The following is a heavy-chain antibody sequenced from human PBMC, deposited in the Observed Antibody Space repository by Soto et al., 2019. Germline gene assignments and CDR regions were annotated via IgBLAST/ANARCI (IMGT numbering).Heavy chain of an antibody. Sequence: QVQLVQSGAEVKKPGASVKFSCKASGYTFTNYGINWVRQAPGQGLEWLGWVSAYNGERRYAQRVKARVIMTTDTSTTAAYVELRSLRSDDTAVYYCSRGTSIPASGDYWGQGTLVTVSS. CDR3: SRGTSIPASGDY. J-gene: IGHJ4*01. CDR2: VSAYNGER. D-gene: IGHD6-6*01. CDR1: GYTFTNYG. V-gene: IGHV1-18*01.